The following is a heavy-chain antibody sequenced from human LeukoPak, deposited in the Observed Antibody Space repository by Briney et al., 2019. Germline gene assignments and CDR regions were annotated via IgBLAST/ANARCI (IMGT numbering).Heavy chain of an antibody. D-gene: IGHD3-10*02. V-gene: IGHV3-23*01. CDR3: ALLAWPDVPVSVKGADY. J-gene: IGHJ4*02. CDR2: ISGSGGSA. CDR1: GFTFSSYA. Sequence: GGSLRLSCAASGFTFSSYAMSWVRQAPGKGLEWVSAISGSGGSAYSGESARGRFTISRDNSKHTVYLQMNSLRAEDTAVYYCALLAWPDVPVSVKGADYWGQGTLVTVSS.